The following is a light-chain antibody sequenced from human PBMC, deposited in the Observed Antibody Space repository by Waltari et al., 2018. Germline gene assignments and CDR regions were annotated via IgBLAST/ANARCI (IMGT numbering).Light chain of an antibody. CDR2: EGS. Sequence: QSALTQPASVSGSPGQSLTISCTGTSSYVGSYNLVPWYQQHPGKAPKLMIYEGSKRPSGVSNRFSGSKSGNTASLTISGPQAEDEADYYCCSYAGSSTYVFGTGTKVTVL. J-gene: IGLJ1*01. CDR3: CSYAGSSTYV. V-gene: IGLV2-23*01. CDR1: SSYVGSYNL.